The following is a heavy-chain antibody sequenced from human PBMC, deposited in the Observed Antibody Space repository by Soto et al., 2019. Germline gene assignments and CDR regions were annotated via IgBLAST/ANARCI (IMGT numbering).Heavy chain of an antibody. CDR2: ILYSGST. J-gene: IGHJ5*02. Sequence: QVQLQESGPGLVKPSGTLSLTCGVSGGSISSGWWTWVRQPPGKGLEWIGEILYSGSTNYNSSLKSRVTISIDKSKNHFSLNLTSVTAADTAVYYCSSRVTEAPTSGQGTLVTVSS. CDR1: GGSISSGW. V-gene: IGHV4-4*02. CDR3: SSRVTEAPT. D-gene: IGHD3-10*01.